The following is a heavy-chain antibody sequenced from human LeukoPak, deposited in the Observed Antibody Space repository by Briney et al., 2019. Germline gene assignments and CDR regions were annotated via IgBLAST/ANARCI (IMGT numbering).Heavy chain of an antibody. D-gene: IGHD3-3*02. V-gene: IGHV1-2*02. CDR2: ITPKSGDT. Sequence: ASVKVSCKASGYTFSDFYIHWVRQAPGQGLDYVGWITPKSGDTYSPQRFQGRVTMTRDASISTAYMELSSLRSDDTAVYLCARVRLADERAWAYWGQGTLVTVSS. CDR1: GYTFSDFY. J-gene: IGHJ4*02. CDR3: ARVRLADERAWAY.